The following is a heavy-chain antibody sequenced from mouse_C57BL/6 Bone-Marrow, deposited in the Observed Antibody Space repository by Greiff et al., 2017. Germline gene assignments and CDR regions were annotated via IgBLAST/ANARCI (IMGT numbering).Heavy chain of an antibody. CDR2: IDPSDSYT. D-gene: IGHD1-1*01. Sequence: QVQLKQPGAELVRPGTSVKLSCKASGYTFTSYWMHWVKQRPGQGLEWIGVIDPSDSYTNYNQKFKGKATLTVDTSSITAYMQLSSLTSEDSAVYYCARITTVVADDYWGQGTTLTVSS. CDR1: GYTFTSYW. J-gene: IGHJ2*01. V-gene: IGHV1-59*01. CDR3: ARITTVVADDY.